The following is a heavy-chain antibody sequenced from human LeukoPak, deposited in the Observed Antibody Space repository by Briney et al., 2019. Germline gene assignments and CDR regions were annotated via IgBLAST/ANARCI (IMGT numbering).Heavy chain of an antibody. CDR3: ARDRGMVRSYYFDY. CDR1: GFTFSTYK. Sequence: GGSLRLSCAASGFTFSTYKMNWVRQAPGKGLEWVSYITSSGSAIYYADSVKGRFTISRDNAKNSLYLQMNSLRAEDTAVYYCARDRGMVRSYYFDYWGQGTLVTVSS. V-gene: IGHV3-48*04. J-gene: IGHJ4*02. CDR2: ITSSGSAI. D-gene: IGHD3-10*01.